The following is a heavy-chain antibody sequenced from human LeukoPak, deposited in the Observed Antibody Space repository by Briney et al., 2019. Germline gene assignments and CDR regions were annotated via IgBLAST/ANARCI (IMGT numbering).Heavy chain of an antibody. J-gene: IGHJ4*02. CDR3: AREEDGRYSYY. D-gene: IGHD2-15*01. CDR2: INQGSNEK. V-gene: IGHV3-7*04. CDR1: GFTFSSFW. Sequence: GGSLRLSCSASGFTFSSFWMTWVRQAPGKGLEWVANINQGSNEKYYMDSVRGRFTISRDNAKNSLSLQMNNLGADDTAVYYCAREEDGRYSYYWGRGTQVTVSS.